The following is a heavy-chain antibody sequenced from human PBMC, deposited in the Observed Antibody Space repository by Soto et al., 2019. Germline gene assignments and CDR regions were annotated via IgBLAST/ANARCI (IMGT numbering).Heavy chain of an antibody. D-gene: IGHD4-17*01. V-gene: IGHV4-31*03. CDR1: GGSISGGGYY. CDR2: IYYTGST. J-gene: IGHJ6*02. CDR3: ARDQEVNYSDYGGSDHYYGMDV. Sequence: PSETLSLTCTVSGGSISGGGYYWAWIRQHPGKGLEWIGYIYYTGSTYYNPSLKSRVTISVDTSKNQFSLKLNSVTAADTAVYYCARDQEVNYSDYGGSDHYYGMDVWGQGTTVTVSS.